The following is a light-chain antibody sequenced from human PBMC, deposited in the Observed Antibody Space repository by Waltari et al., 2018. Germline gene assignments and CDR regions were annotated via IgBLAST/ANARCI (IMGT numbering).Light chain of an antibody. CDR3: QKYNSAPWT. CDR2: DAS. Sequence: DIQMTQSPSSLSASVGDRVTITCRASQVISTYLAWYQQKPGKVLKLLIYDASTLQSGVPSRFSGSGSGTDFTLTISSLQPEDVATYCCQKYNSAPWTFGQGTKVEVK. V-gene: IGKV1-27*01. J-gene: IGKJ1*01. CDR1: QVISTY.